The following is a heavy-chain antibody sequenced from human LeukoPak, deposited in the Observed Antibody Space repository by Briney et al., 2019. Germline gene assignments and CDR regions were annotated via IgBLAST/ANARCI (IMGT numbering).Heavy chain of an antibody. J-gene: IGHJ4*02. CDR2: IKQDGSEK. D-gene: IGHD3-22*01. CDR3: AGGQSYYYDSSGYVDY. CDR1: GFTFTSYW. Sequence: GGSLRLSCAASGFTFTSYWMSWVRQAPGKGLEWVANIKQDGSEKYYVDSVKGRFTISRDNAKNSLYLQMNSLRAEDTAVYYCAGGQSYYYDSSGYVDYWGQGTLVTVSS. V-gene: IGHV3-7*01.